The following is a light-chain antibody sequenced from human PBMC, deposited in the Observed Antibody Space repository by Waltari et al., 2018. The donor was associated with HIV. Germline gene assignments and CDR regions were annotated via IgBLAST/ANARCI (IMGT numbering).Light chain of an antibody. CDR1: SSDVGNYNL. CDR2: EAV. CDR3: CSYGGSSTWV. J-gene: IGLJ3*02. V-gene: IGLV2-23*01. Sequence: QSALTQPASVSGSPGQSIPISCTGTSSDVGNYNLVSWYQQYPGKAPKLMIYEAVKRPSGVANRLAASNAGNTASLTISGLQAEDEADYYCCSYGGSSTWVVGGGTKLTVL.